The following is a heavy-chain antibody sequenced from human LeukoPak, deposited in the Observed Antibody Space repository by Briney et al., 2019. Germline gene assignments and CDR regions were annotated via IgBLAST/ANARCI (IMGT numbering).Heavy chain of an antibody. CDR3: ATTPTMVRAPWFDP. CDR1: GFTFSSYA. J-gene: IGHJ5*02. CDR2: ISGSGGST. V-gene: IGHV3-23*01. D-gene: IGHD3-10*01. Sequence: GGSLRLSCAASGFTFSSYAMSWVRQAPGKGLEWVSAISGSGGSTYYADSVKGRFTISRDNSKNTLYLQMNSLRAEDTAVYYCATTPTMVRAPWFDPWGQGTLVTVSS.